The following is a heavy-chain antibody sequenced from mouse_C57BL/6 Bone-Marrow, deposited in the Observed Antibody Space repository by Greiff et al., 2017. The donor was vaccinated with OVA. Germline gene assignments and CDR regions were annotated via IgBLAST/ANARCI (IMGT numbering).Heavy chain of an antibody. CDR3: ARSLYGNYQAWFAY. V-gene: IGHV1-26*01. Sequence: VQLQQSGPELVKPGASVKISCKASGYTFTDYYMNWVKQSHGKSLEWIGDINPNNGGTSYNQKFKGKATLTVDKSSSTAYMELRSLTSEDSAADYCARSLYGNYQAWFAYWGQGTLVTVSA. J-gene: IGHJ3*01. CDR2: INPNNGGT. CDR1: GYTFTDYY. D-gene: IGHD2-1*01.